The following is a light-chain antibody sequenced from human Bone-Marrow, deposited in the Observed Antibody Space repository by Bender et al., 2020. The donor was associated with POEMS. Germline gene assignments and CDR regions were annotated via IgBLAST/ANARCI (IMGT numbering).Light chain of an antibody. CDR1: NIGSES. CDR2: DDT. Sequence: SSVLTQPPSVSVAPGQTARVACGGNNIGSESVHWYQQKPGQAPVLVVYDDTDRPSGIPERFSGSNSGNTATLTSSRVEAGDEADYYCQVWDSRSDLWVFGGETKLTVL. V-gene: IGLV3-21*02. J-gene: IGLJ3*02. CDR3: QVWDSRSDLWV.